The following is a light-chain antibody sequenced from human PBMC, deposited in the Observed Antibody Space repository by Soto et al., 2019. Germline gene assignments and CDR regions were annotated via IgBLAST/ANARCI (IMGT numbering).Light chain of an antibody. Sequence: DIQMTQSPSTLSGSVGDRVTITCRASQTISSWLAWYQQKPGKAPKLLIYKASTLKSEVPSRFSCSESGTEFTLTISSLQPDDFATYYCQHYNSYSEALGQGTKVDTK. J-gene: IGKJ1*01. V-gene: IGKV1-5*03. CDR2: KAS. CDR3: QHYNSYSEA. CDR1: QTISSW.